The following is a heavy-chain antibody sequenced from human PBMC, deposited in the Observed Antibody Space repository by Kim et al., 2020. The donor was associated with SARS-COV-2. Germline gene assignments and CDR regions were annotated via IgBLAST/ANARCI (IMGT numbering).Heavy chain of an antibody. D-gene: IGHD5-18*01. CDR1: GFTFSSYG. CDR3: AKDGRIQLWRRYYYYGM. V-gene: IGHV3-30*18. Sequence: GGSLRLSCAASGFTFSSYGMHWVRQAPGKGLEWVAVISYDGSNKYYADSVKGRFTISRDNSKNTLYLQMNSLRAEDTALYYCAKDGRIQLWRRYYYYGM. CDR2: ISYDGSNK. J-gene: IGHJ6*01.